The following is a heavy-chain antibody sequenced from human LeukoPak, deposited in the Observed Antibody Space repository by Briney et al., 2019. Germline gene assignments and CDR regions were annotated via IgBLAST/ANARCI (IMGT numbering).Heavy chain of an antibody. CDR2: ISGDGGSA. J-gene: IGHJ4*02. CDR3: AKASSRSSTRPIDY. D-gene: IGHD3-10*01. V-gene: IGHV3-43*02. Sequence: GGSLRLSCVASGFTFPAYAMSWVRQVPGKGLEWVSLISGDGGSASYAGSVKGRFTISRDNSKNSLYLQMNSLRTEDTAFYYCAKASSRSSTRPIDYWGQGALVTVSS. CDR1: GFTFPAYA.